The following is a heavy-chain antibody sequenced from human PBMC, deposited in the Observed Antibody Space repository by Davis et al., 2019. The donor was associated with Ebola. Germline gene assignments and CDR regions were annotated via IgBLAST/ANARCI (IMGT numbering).Heavy chain of an antibody. D-gene: IGHD6-19*01. CDR3: VREGKQWLVSL. Sequence: GGSLRLSCAASGFTFNKYWMSWVRQAPGKGLEWVAVISYDGSNKYYADSVKGRFTISRDNSKNTLYLQMNSLRAEDTGIYYCVREGKQWLVSLWGQGTLVTVSS. V-gene: IGHV3-30*03. J-gene: IGHJ4*02. CDR1: GFTFNKYW. CDR2: ISYDGSNK.